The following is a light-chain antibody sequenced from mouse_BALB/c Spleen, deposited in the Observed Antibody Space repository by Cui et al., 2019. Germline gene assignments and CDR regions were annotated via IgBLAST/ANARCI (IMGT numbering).Light chain of an antibody. Sequence: QIVLTQSPSIMSASLGEEITLTCSASSSVSYRHCYQQKSGTSPKLLIYSTSNLASGVPSRFSGSGSGTFYSLTISSVEAEDAADYYCHQWSSYPWAFGGGTKLEIK. V-gene: IGKV4-80*01. CDR1: SSVSY. CDR2: STS. CDR3: HQWSSYPWA. J-gene: IGKJ1*01.